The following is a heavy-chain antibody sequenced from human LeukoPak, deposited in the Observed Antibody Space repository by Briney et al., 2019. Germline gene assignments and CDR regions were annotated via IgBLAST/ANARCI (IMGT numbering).Heavy chain of an antibody. D-gene: IGHD6-19*01. CDR1: GGSISSGGYY. J-gene: IGHJ2*01. CDR2: INHSGST. Sequence: PSETLSLTCTVSGGSISSGGYYWSWIRQPPGKGLEWIGEINHSGSTNYNPSLKSRVTISVDTSKNQFSLKLSSVTAADTAVYYCARGPGYSSGWYDPRHWYFDLWGRGTLVTVSS. V-gene: IGHV4-39*07. CDR3: ARGPGYSSGWYDPRHWYFDL.